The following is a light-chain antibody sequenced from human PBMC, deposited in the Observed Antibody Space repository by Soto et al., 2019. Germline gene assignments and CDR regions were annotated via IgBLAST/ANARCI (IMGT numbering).Light chain of an antibody. J-gene: IGLJ2*01. CDR1: SSDVGGYDY. CDR2: DVS. Sequence: QSALTQPASVSGSPGQSITISCTGTSSDVGGYDYVSWYQQHPGKAPKLMMYDVSNRPSGVSNRFSGSKSGNTASLTISGLQAEDEADYYCSSFTSSITLVFGGGTKLTVL. V-gene: IGLV2-14*03. CDR3: SSFTSSITLV.